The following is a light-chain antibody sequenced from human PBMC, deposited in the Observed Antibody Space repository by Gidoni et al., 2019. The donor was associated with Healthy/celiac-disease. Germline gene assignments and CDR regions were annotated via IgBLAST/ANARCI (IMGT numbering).Light chain of an antibody. V-gene: IGKV1-39*01. CDR1: QSISSY. Sequence: DIQMTQSPSSLSASVGDRVTITCRASQSISSYLNWYQQKPGKAPKLLIYAASSVQSGVPSRFSVSGSGTDFTLTISSLQPEDFATDYCQQSYSTPRATFGPGTKVDIK. CDR3: QQSYSTPRAT. J-gene: IGKJ3*01. CDR2: AAS.